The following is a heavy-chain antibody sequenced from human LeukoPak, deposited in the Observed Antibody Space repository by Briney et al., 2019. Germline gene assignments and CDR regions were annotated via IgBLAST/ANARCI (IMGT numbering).Heavy chain of an antibody. CDR2: IKQDGSEK. CDR1: GFTFSSYW. J-gene: IGHJ4*02. D-gene: IGHD3-10*01. V-gene: IGHV3-7*04. CDR3: VRESVYGSRSYYSY. Sequence: GGSLRLSCAASGFTFSSYWMSWVRQAPGKGLEWVANIKQDGSEKFYVDSVKSRFTISRDNAKSSLYLQMNSLRAEDTAVYFCVRESVYGSRSYYSYWGQGTLVTVSS.